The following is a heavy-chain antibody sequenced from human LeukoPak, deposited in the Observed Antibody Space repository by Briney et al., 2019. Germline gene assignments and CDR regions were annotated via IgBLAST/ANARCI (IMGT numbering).Heavy chain of an antibody. Sequence: GGSLRLSCAASGFTFDSYAMTWVRQAPGKGLQGVSTISGSGGNTYYADSVKGRFTISRDNSKNTLSLQMNSLRAEDTAVYYCAKHQRDYDFWSGSGGPDYWGQGTLVTVSS. CDR1: GFTFDSYA. J-gene: IGHJ4*02. CDR2: ISGSGGNT. D-gene: IGHD3-3*01. CDR3: AKHQRDYDFWSGSGGPDY. V-gene: IGHV3-23*01.